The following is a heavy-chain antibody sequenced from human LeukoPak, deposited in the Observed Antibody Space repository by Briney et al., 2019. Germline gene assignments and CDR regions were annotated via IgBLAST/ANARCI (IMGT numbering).Heavy chain of an antibody. CDR3: ARRPAGTRTFDY. V-gene: IGHV5-51*01. D-gene: IGHD1-7*01. J-gene: IGHJ4*02. CDR1: GYSFTSYW. CDR2: IYGADYTT. Sequence: GESPKISCKGSGYSFTSYWIGWVRQMPGKGLEWMGVIYGADYTTIYSPPFHGQITISADKSISTAYLQWTSLKASDTAMYYCARRPAGTRTFDYWGQGALVTVSS.